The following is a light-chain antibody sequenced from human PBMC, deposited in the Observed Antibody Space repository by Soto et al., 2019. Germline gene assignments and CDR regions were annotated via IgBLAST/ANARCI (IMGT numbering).Light chain of an antibody. CDR2: GAS. Sequence: DIQMTQSPSSLSASVGDRVTVTCRASQSTSRSLIWYQQKPGKAPRVLIYGASSLQSGVPSRFSGSGSGTYFTLTISTLQPEDFATYYCLQSYSTPWTFGQGTKLEIK. J-gene: IGKJ2*02. CDR1: QSTSRS. V-gene: IGKV1-39*01. CDR3: LQSYSTPWT.